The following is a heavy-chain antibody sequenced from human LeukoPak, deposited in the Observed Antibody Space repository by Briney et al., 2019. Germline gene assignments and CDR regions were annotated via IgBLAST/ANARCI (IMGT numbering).Heavy chain of an antibody. Sequence: SQTLSLTCAVSGGSISSGGYSWSWIRQPPGKGLEWIGYIYHSGSTYYNPSLKSRVTISVDRSKNQFSLKLSSVTAADTAVYYCARYTTVTPYWYFDLWGRGTLSLSPQ. CDR3: ARYTTVTPYWYFDL. CDR1: GGSISSGGYS. J-gene: IGHJ2*01. D-gene: IGHD4-17*01. CDR2: IYHSGST. V-gene: IGHV4-30-2*01.